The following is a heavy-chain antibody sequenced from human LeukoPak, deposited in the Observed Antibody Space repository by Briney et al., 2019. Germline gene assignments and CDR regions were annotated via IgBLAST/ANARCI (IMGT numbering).Heavy chain of an antibody. J-gene: IGHJ6*02. CDR3: ARGYDFWSGYHHPRYYYYGMDV. Sequence: SETLSLTCAVYGGSFSGYYWSWIRQPPGKGLEWIGEINHSGSTNYNPSLKSRVTISVDTSKNQFSLKLSSVTAADTAVYYCARGYDFWSGYHHPRYYYYGMDVRGQGTTVTVSS. CDR2: INHSGST. V-gene: IGHV4-34*01. D-gene: IGHD3-3*01. CDR1: GGSFSGYY.